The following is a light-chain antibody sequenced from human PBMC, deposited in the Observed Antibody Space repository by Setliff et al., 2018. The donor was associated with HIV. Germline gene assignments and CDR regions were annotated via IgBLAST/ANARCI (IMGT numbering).Light chain of an antibody. CDR3: SSYTSSSTLV. J-gene: IGLJ1*01. CDR1: SSDVGGYPY. Sequence: QSALTQPASVSGSPGQSVTISCTGTSSDVGGYPYVSWYQQYPGKVPKLMIYEVSNRPSGVSNRFSGSKSANMASLTISGLQAEDAADYYCSSYTSSSTLVFGTGTKVTVL. V-gene: IGLV2-14*01. CDR2: EVS.